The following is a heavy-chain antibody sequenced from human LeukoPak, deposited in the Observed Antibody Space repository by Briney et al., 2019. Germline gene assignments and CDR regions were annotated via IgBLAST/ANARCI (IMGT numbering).Heavy chain of an antibody. D-gene: IGHD3-22*01. CDR2: VTPGSGAT. J-gene: IGHJ3*02. CDR3: ARVLIDYYDSSGYWGNAFDI. CDR1: GYTFTDYN. V-gene: IGHV1-2*04. Sequence: ASVKVSCKASGYTFTDYNIHWVRQAPGQGLEWMGWVTPGSGATDYAQQFQGWVTMTRDTSISTAYMELSRLRSDDTAVYYCARVLIDYYDSSGYWGNAFDIWGQGTMVTVSS.